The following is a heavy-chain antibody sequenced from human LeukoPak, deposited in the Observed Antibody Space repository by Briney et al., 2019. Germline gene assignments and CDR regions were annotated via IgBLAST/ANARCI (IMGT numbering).Heavy chain of an antibody. CDR3: AKGSGTYPSDTFDI. D-gene: IGHD1-26*01. CDR2: ITNRGDTV. Sequence: GGSLRLSRAASGFTFSDYYMTWVRQAPGKGLEWLSYITNRGDTVFYADSVKGRFTVSRDNAKRSLYLQMNSLRAEDTALYYCAKGSGTYPSDTFDIWGQGTMVTVSS. CDR1: GFTFSDYY. J-gene: IGHJ3*02. V-gene: IGHV3-11*01.